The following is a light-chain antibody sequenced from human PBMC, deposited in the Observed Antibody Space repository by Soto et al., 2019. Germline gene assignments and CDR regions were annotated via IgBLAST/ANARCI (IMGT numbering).Light chain of an antibody. Sequence: QSVLTQPASVSGSPGQSITISCTGTSXDVGGYDYVSWYQQHPGKAPKLMIYEVTNRPSGVSNRFSGSKSGNTASLTISGLQAEDDADYYCSSYTSSSTLYVFGTGTKVTVL. CDR2: EVT. CDR1: SXDVGGYDY. CDR3: SSYTSSSTLYV. J-gene: IGLJ1*01. V-gene: IGLV2-14*01.